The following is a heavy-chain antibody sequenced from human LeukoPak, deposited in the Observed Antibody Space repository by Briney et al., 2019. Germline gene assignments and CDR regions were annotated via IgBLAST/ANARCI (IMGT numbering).Heavy chain of an antibody. Sequence: GGSLRLSCAASGFTFSSYAMSWVRQAPGKGLEWVSAISGSGGSTYYADSVKGRFTISRDNSKNTLYLQMNSLRAEDTAVYYCARGTSAVSNFDYWGQGTLVTVSS. CDR2: ISGSGGST. CDR3: ARGTSAVSNFDY. D-gene: IGHD4-11*01. V-gene: IGHV3-23*01. J-gene: IGHJ4*02. CDR1: GFTFSSYA.